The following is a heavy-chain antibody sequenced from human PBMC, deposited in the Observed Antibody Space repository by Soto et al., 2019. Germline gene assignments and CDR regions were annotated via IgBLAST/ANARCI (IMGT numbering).Heavy chain of an antibody. CDR2: IWYDGSNK. V-gene: IGHV3-33*01. D-gene: IGHD3-22*01. Sequence: QVQLVESGGGVVQPGRSLRLSCAASGFTFSSYGMHWVRQAPGKGLEWVAVIWYDGSNKYYADSVKGRFTISRDKSKNTLYLQMNSLRAEDTAVYYCGSDRDYYDSSGYFDYWGQGTLVTVSS. CDR3: GSDRDYYDSSGYFDY. CDR1: GFTFSSYG. J-gene: IGHJ4*02.